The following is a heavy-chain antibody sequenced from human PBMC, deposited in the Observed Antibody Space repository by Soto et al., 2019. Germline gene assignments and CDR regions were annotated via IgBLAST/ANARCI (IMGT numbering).Heavy chain of an antibody. V-gene: IGHV1-69*01. Sequence: QVQLVQSGPEVKKPGSSVKVSCKSSGGTFTTYTFSWVRQAPGQGLEWMAGIIPIFGAPKSTQKYQDRVAITTDESTRTIYMELSSLRSDDTAVYYCARDGDGNSLAYWGQGTLVTVSS. CDR3: ARDGDGNSLAY. J-gene: IGHJ4*02. CDR2: IIPIFGAP. CDR1: GGTFTTYT. D-gene: IGHD7-27*01.